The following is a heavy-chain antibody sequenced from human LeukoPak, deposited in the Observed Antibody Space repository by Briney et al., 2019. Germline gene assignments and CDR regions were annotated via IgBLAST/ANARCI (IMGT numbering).Heavy chain of an antibody. V-gene: IGHV1-2*02. Sequence: ASVKVSCKASGYTFTGYYIHWVRQAPGQGLEWMGWINPNSGGTNYAQKLQGRVTMTRDTSISTAYMELSRLRSDDTAVYYCARDGDIVIGIFDYWGQGTLVTVSS. CDR1: GYTFTGYY. CDR2: INPNSGGT. D-gene: IGHD2-15*01. CDR3: ARDGDIVIGIFDY. J-gene: IGHJ4*02.